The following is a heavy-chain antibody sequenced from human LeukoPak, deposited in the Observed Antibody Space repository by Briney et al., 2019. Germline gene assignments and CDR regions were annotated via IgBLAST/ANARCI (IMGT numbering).Heavy chain of an antibody. CDR3: ARRAGAYSHPYDY. D-gene: IGHD4/OR15-4a*01. V-gene: IGHV3-21*04. J-gene: IGHJ4*02. Sequence: GGSLRLSCAASGFTFSSYSMNWVRQAPGKGLEWVSSISSSSNYIYYADSVKGRFTISRDNSKNTLYLQMNRLRAEDTAVYYCARRAGAYSHPYDYWGQGTLVTVSS. CDR1: GFTFSSYS. CDR2: ISSSSNYI.